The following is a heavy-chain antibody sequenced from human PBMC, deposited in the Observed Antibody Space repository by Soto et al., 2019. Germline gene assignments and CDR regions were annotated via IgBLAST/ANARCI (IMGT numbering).Heavy chain of an antibody. CDR3: GKDRSSPSCYGFDY. CDR2: IGDSGATT. D-gene: IGHD2-2*01. CDR1: AFTFRNYA. V-gene: IGHV3-23*01. Sequence: PGGSLRLSCAASAFTFRNYAMSWVRQAPGKGLEWVSAIGDSGATTYYADSVKGQFTISRDNSKNTLYLQMNNLRAEDTAFYYRGKDRSSPSCYGFDYGGRGALVPVPS. J-gene: IGHJ4*02.